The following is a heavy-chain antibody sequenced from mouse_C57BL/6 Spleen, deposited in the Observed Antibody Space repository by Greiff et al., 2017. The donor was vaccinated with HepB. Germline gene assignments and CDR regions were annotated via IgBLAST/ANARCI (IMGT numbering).Heavy chain of an antibody. Sequence: VQLQHSGPELVKPGASVKIPCKASGYTFTDYNMDWVKQSHGKRLEWIGDINPNNGGTIYNQKFKGKATLSVDKSSSTAYMEIRSLTSEDPAVYYCARNYYGRSSYAMDDWGQGTSVTVAS. J-gene: IGHJ4*01. CDR3: ARNYYGRSSYAMDD. CDR1: GYTFTDYN. V-gene: IGHV1-18*01. CDR2: INPNNGGT. D-gene: IGHD1-1*01.